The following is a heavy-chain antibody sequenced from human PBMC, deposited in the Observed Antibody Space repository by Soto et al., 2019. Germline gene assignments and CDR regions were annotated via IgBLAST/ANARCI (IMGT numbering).Heavy chain of an antibody. Sequence: SETLSLTCTVSGGSISSSSYYWGWIRQPPGKGLEWIGSIYYSGSTYYNPSLKSRVTISVDTSKNQFSLKLSSVTAADTAVYYCARDETVGATSAVGDYDNNWFDPWGQGTLVTVSS. CDR3: ARDETVGATSAVGDYDNNWFDP. CDR2: IYYSGST. J-gene: IGHJ5*02. D-gene: IGHD1-26*01. CDR1: GGSISSSSYY. V-gene: IGHV4-39*02.